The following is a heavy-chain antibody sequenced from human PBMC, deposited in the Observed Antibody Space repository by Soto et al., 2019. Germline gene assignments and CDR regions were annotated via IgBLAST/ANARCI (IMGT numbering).Heavy chain of an antibody. Sequence: GGSLRLSCAASGFTFSSYGMHWVRQAPGKGLEWVAVIWYDGSNKYYADSVKGRFTISRDNSKNTLYLQMNSLRAEDTAVYYCARSGVRYFDWPPSPGYMDVWGKGTTVTVPS. D-gene: IGHD3-9*01. V-gene: IGHV3-33*01. J-gene: IGHJ6*03. CDR2: IWYDGSNK. CDR3: ARSGVRYFDWPPSPGYMDV. CDR1: GFTFSSYG.